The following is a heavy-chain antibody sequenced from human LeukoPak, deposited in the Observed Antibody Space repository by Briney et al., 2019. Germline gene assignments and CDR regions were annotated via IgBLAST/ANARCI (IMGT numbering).Heavy chain of an antibody. CDR1: GYTFTDYY. CDR2: INPNSGGT. D-gene: IGHD5-18*01. V-gene: IGHV1-2*02. Sequence: ASVKVSCKASGYTFTDYYMHWVRQAPGQGLEWMGWINPNSGGTNYAQKFQGRVTMTRDTSISTAYMELSRLRSDDTAVYYCARGPGIQLWLYGGYYFDYWGQGTLVTVSS. J-gene: IGHJ4*02. CDR3: ARGPGIQLWLYGGYYFDY.